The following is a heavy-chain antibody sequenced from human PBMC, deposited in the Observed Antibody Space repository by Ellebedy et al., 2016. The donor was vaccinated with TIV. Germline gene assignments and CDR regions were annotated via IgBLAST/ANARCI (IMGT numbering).Heavy chain of an antibody. D-gene: IGHD3-10*01. V-gene: IGHV4-59*08. J-gene: IGHJ6*02. CDR3: ARRRGDYYGSGNYYYYYGLDV. Sequence: MPGGSLRLSCTVSGGSVSSYYWTWIRQPPGKGLEWIGYIYYSENQYTGSTNYNPSLKSRVSISGDTSENQFSLKLRSVTAADTAVYYCARRRGDYYGSGNYYYYYGLDVWGPGTTVTV. CDR2: IYYSENQYTGST. CDR1: GGSVSSYY.